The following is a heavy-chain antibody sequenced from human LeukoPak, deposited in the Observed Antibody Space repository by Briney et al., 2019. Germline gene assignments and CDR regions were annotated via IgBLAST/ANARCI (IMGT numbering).Heavy chain of an antibody. V-gene: IGHV4-59*08. D-gene: IGHD2-15*01. J-gene: IGHJ5*02. Sequence: SETLSLTCTVTGGSISGYHWNWIRQSPGKGLEWISNIFYTGNTDYNPSLKSRVTISINTSKNEISLILRSVTAADTAVYYCGRKTYCSGGRCYGENWFDPWGQGILVTVSS. CDR2: IFYTGNT. CDR1: GGSISGYH. CDR3: GRKTYCSGGRCYGENWFDP.